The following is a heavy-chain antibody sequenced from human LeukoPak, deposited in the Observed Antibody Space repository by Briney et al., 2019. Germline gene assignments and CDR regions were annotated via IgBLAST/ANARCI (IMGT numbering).Heavy chain of an antibody. CDR2: IHGSGST. CDR3: ALGGGGYPMFP. V-gene: IGHV4-4*09. Sequence: PSETLSLTCTVSSGSISSYYWSWLRQPPGKGLEWIGHIHGSGSTKYNPSLKSRVTMSVDTSKKQISLKLSSVAAADTAVYYCALGGGGYPMFPWGQGALVTVSS. D-gene: IGHD1-26*01. J-gene: IGHJ5*02. CDR1: SGSISSYY.